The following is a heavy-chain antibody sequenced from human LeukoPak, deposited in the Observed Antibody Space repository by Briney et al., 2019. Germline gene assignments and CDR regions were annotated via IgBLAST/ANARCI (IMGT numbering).Heavy chain of an antibody. D-gene: IGHD3-22*01. CDR2: MNPNSGNT. CDR1: GYTFTSYD. CDR3: ARVYDSSGYGAFDI. J-gene: IGHJ3*02. V-gene: IGHV1-8*01. Sequence: ASVKVSCKASGYTFTSYDINWVRQATGQGLEWMGWMNPNSGNTGYAQKFQGRVTMTRNTSISTAYMELSSLRSEDTAVYCCARVYDSSGYGAFDIWGQGTMVTVSS.